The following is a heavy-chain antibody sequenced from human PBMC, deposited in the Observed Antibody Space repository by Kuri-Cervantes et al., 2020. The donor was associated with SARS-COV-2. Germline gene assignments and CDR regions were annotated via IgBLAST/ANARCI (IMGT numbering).Heavy chain of an antibody. V-gene: IGHV3-23*01. D-gene: IGHD3-3*01. CDR3: AKDGHLTIFGVRLQGYYYYGMDV. CDR1: GFTFSIFV. J-gene: IGHJ6*02. CDR2: ISGSGGST. Sequence: GGSLRLSCAASGFTFSIFVLHWVRQAPGKGLEWVSAISGSGGSTYYADSVKGRFTISRDNSKNTLYVQMNSLRAEDTAVYYCAKDGHLTIFGVRLQGYYYYGMDVWGQGTTVTVSS.